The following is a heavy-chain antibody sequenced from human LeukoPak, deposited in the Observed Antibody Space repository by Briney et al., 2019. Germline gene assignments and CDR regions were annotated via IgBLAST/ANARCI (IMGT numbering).Heavy chain of an antibody. CDR3: ARSIPYGTTWYGRSDY. D-gene: IGHD6-13*01. V-gene: IGHV3-7*03. CDR2: IKSDGTTK. CDR1: GFPFSSYS. Sequence: GGSLRLSCAASGFPFSSYSMTWVRQAPGKGLEWVANIKSDGTTKFYVDSVKGRFTISRDNALSSLYLQMNSLRAEDTAIYYCARSIPYGTTWYGRSDYWGQGTLVTVSS. J-gene: IGHJ4*02.